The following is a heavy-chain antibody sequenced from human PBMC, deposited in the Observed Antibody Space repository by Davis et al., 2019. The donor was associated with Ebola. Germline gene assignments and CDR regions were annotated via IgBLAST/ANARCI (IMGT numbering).Heavy chain of an antibody. J-gene: IGHJ4*02. CDR3: TTTYYYDSSGTLVADY. CDR1: GFTFSDYY. D-gene: IGHD3-22*01. V-gene: IGHV3-7*03. CDR2: IKQDGSEK. Sequence: GESLKISCAASGFTFSDYYMSWIRQPPGKGLEWVANIKQDGSEKYYVDSVKGRFTISRDNAKNSLYLQMNSLRAEDTAVYYCTTTYYYDSSGTLVADYWGQGTLVTVSS.